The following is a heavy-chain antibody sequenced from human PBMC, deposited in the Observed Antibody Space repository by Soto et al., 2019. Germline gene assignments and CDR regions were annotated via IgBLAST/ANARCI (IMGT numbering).Heavy chain of an antibody. J-gene: IGHJ6*02. CDR2: MNPNSGNT. V-gene: IGHV1-8*01. Sequence: ASVKVSCKASGYTFTSYDINWVRQATGQGLEWMGWMNPNSGNTGYAQKFQGRVTMTRNTSISTAYMELSSLRSEDTAVYYCASEEGYYYGMDVWGQATTVTVSS. CDR1: GYTFTSYD. CDR3: ASEEGYYYGMDV.